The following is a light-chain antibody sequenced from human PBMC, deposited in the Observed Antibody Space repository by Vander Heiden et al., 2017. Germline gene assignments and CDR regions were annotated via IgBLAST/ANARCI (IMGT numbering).Light chain of an antibody. Sequence: DIQITQSPSSLSASVGDRVTITCRASQSISSYLNWYQQKPGKAPKLLIYAASSLQSGVPSRFSGSGSVTDFTLTISSLQPEDFATYYCQQSYSTPRTFGQGTKLEIK. CDR3: QQSYSTPRT. V-gene: IGKV1-39*01. J-gene: IGKJ2*01. CDR1: QSISSY. CDR2: AAS.